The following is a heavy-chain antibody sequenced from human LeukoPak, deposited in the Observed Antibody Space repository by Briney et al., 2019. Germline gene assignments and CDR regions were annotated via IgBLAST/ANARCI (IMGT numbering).Heavy chain of an antibody. D-gene: IGHD3-22*01. CDR1: GGSFSGYY. J-gene: IGHJ4*02. Sequence: SETLSLTCAVYGGSFSGYYWSWIRQPPGKGLEWIGEINHSGSTNYNPSLKSRVTISVDKSKNQFSLKLSSVTAADTAVYYCARDLSQDSSGSYDDYWGQGTLVTVSS. CDR3: ARDLSQDSSGSYDDY. CDR2: INHSGST. V-gene: IGHV4-34*01.